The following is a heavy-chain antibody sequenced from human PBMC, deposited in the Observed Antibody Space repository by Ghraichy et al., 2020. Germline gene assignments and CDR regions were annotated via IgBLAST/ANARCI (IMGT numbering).Heavy chain of an antibody. V-gene: IGHV3-30-3*01. CDR1: GFTFSSYS. J-gene: IGHJ4*02. CDR3: ARELAGGSPDY. Sequence: AGSLRLSCAASGFTFSSYSMHWVRQAPGKGLEWVTLISDHHGTAKFSAASVGGRFTISSDTSKTTLYLEMNSLRAEDTAVYYCARELAGGSPDYWGQGTLVTVFS. CDR2: ISDHHGTAK. D-gene: IGHD1-26*01.